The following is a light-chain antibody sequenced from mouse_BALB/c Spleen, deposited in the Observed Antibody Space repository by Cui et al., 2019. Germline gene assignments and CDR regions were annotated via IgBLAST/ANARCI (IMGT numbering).Light chain of an antibody. CDR1: RNIHNY. CDR2: NAK. CDR3: QHFWSTPFT. Sequence: DLQMTHSPACLSASVGETVTITCRASRNIHNYLAWYQQKQGKSPQLLVYNAKTLADGVPSRFSGSGSGTQYSLKINSLQPEDVGSYYCQHFWSTPFTFGSGTKLEIK. J-gene: IGKJ4*01. V-gene: IGKV12-41*01.